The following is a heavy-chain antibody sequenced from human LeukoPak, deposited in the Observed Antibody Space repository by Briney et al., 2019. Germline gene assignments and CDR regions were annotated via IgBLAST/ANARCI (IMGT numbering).Heavy chain of an antibody. CDR1: GFTFSSYA. V-gene: IGHV3-30*04. D-gene: IGHD5-24*01. CDR2: ISYDGSNK. J-gene: IGHJ6*03. CDR3: ARVSEMATIRGYMDV. Sequence: GRSLRLSCAASGFTFSSYAMHWVRQAPGKGLEWVAVISYDGSNKYYADSVKGRFTISRDNSKNTLYLLMNSLRAEDTAVYYCARVSEMATIRGYMDVWGKGTTVTISS.